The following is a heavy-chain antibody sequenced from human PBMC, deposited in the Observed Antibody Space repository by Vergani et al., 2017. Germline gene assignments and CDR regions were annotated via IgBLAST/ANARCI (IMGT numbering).Heavy chain of an antibody. CDR2: ISSGGGDI. CDR3: TTAWGLYYLHGEYFQY. Sequence: EVQLLESGGGLVQPGGSRRLSCAGAGFTFDTYTMAYVRQAPGKGREWVATISSGGGDIFYADSVKGRFTISRDNSKNTLFLQMNSQKDEDTAVYYCTTAWGLYYLHGEYFQYWGRGTLVSVSS. CDR1: GFTFDTYT. J-gene: IGHJ1*01. V-gene: IGHV3-23*01. D-gene: IGHD3-10*01.